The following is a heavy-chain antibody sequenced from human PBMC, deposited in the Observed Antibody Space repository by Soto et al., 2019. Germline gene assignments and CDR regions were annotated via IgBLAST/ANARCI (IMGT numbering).Heavy chain of an antibody. V-gene: IGHV3-30*02. CDR2: IWYDASNK. CDR3: AKVPDSSGWYYFDY. D-gene: IGHD6-19*01. J-gene: IGHJ4*02. Sequence: GGPLRLSCAASGFTFRSYGRHWVRQAPGKGLEWVAVIWYDASNKYYADSVEGRFTISRDNFKNTLYLQMNSLRAEDTAVYYCAKVPDSSGWYYFDYWGQGTLVTVSS. CDR1: GFTFRSYG.